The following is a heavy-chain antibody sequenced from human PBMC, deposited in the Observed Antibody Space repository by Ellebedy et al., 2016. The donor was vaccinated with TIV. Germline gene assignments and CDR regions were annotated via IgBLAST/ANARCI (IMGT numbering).Heavy chain of an antibody. Sequence: AASVKVSCKASGYTFTGYYMHWVRQAPGQGLEWMGWINPNSGCTNYAQKFQGRVTMTRDTSISTAYMELSRLRSDDTAVYYCARVAVRGVSIYYYSYGMDVWGQGTTVTVSS. V-gene: IGHV1-2*02. J-gene: IGHJ6*02. CDR3: ARVAVRGVSIYYYSYGMDV. D-gene: IGHD3-10*01. CDR2: INPNSGCT. CDR1: GYTFTGYY.